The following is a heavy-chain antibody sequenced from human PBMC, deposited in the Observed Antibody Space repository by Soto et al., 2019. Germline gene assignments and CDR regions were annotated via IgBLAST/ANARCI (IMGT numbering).Heavy chain of an antibody. D-gene: IGHD2-2*01. Sequence: QVQLVQSGAEVKKPGASVKVSCKASGYTFTSHDINSMRQATGQGLEWMGWMNPNTGHTNYAQKFQGRVTITRDTSIRTAYMELTNRRSEDTAIYYCASDMSTTWGQGTLVTVSS. V-gene: IGHV1-8*01. CDR2: MNPNTGHT. CDR3: ASDMSTT. J-gene: IGHJ5*02. CDR1: GYTFTSHD.